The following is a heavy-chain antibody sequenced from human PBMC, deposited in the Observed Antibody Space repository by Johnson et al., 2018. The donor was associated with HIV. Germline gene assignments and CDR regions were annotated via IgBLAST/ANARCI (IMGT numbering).Heavy chain of an antibody. Sequence: QVQLVESGGGVVQPGGSLRLSCAASGFTFNNYGMHWVRQAPGKGLEWVAIIWYDGTNKFYTDSVKGRFTISRDNSKKTVYLQMSSLRAEDAAVYYCARDVVGGYNRWGAIDFWGQGTLVTVSS. V-gene: IGHV3-33*01. CDR2: IWYDGTNK. D-gene: IGHD5-24*01. CDR1: GFTFNNYG. J-gene: IGHJ3*01. CDR3: ARDVVGGYNRWGAIDF.